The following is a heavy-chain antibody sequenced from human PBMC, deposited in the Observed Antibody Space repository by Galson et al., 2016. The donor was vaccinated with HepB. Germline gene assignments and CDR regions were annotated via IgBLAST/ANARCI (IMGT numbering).Heavy chain of an antibody. CDR2: IKQDGLWQ. V-gene: IGHV3-7*03. CDR3: ARDLRGSGENFDY. J-gene: IGHJ4*02. Sequence: SLRLSCAASGFTFHKYWMTWVRQPPGKGLEWVANIKQDGLWQFYVDSVKGRFTISKDNAKNLLYLEMSSLRAEDTAVYYCARDLRGSGENFDYWGQGTLVTVSS. D-gene: IGHD3-10*01. CDR1: GFTFHKYW.